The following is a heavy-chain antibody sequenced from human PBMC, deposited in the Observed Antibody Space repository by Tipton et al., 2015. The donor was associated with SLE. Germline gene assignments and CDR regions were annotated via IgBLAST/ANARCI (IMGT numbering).Heavy chain of an antibody. CDR2: IGTAGDT. CDR1: GFTFSNYD. J-gene: IGHJ2*01. V-gene: IGHV3-13*04. D-gene: IGHD3-10*01. Sequence: SLRLSCAASGFTFSNYDMHWVRQATGKGLEWVSAIGTAGDTYYPGSVKGRFTISRENAKNSLYLQMNSLRVGDTAVYYCARVPDYYGSGSLYWYFDLWGRGTLVTVSS. CDR3: ARVPDYYGSGSLYWYFDL.